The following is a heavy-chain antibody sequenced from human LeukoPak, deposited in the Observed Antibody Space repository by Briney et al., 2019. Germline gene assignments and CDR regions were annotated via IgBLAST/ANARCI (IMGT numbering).Heavy chain of an antibody. D-gene: IGHD6-19*01. J-gene: IGHJ4*02. CDR3: ARGTIAVAGTLGVDY. Sequence: SQTLSLTCAISGDSVSSNSAAWNWIRQSPSRGFEWLGRTYYRSEWYNDYAVSVRSRITINPDTSKNQVSLQLNSVTPEDAAVYYCARGTIAVAGTLGVDYWGPGTLVTVSS. V-gene: IGHV6-1*01. CDR2: TYYRSEWYN. CDR1: GDSVSSNSAA.